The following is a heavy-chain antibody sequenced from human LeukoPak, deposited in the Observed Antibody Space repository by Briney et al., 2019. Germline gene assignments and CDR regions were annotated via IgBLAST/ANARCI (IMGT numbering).Heavy chain of an antibody. Sequence: ASVKVSCKASGYTFTSYGISWVRQAPGQGLEWMVWISAYSGNTNYAQKLQGRVTMTTDTSTSTAYMELRSLRSDDTAVYYCAKGPYSGYDSFYYYGMDVWGQGTTVTVSS. CDR2: ISAYSGNT. CDR1: GYTFTSYG. V-gene: IGHV1-18*01. J-gene: IGHJ6*02. D-gene: IGHD5-12*01. CDR3: AKGPYSGYDSFYYYGMDV.